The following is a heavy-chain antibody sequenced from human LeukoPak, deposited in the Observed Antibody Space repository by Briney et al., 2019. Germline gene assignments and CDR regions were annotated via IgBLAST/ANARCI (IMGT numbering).Heavy chain of an antibody. CDR3: ARGIAVAGTYYYYYYMDV. D-gene: IGHD6-19*01. CDR2: IYYSGST. V-gene: IGHV4-59*01. J-gene: IGHJ6*03. CDR1: GGSISGYY. Sequence: PSETLSLTYSVSGGSISGYYWSWIRQPPGKGLEWIGYIYYSGSTNYNPSLKSRVTISVDTSKNQFSLKLSSVTAADAAVYYCARGIAVAGTYYYYYYMDVWGKGTTVTVSS.